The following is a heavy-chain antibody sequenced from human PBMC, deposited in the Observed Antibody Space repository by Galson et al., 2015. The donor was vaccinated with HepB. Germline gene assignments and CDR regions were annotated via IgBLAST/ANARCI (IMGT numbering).Heavy chain of an antibody. Sequence: SVKVSCKASGGTFSSYAISWARQAPGQGLEWMGGIIPIFGTANYAQKFQGRVTITADESTNTAYMELTSLRSDDTAVYYCARGLRSYYDSNGYWAAYFDYWGQGTLVTVSS. CDR2: IIPIFGTA. CDR3: ARGLRSYYDSNGYWAAYFDY. V-gene: IGHV1-69*13. J-gene: IGHJ4*02. D-gene: IGHD3-22*01. CDR1: GGTFSSYA.